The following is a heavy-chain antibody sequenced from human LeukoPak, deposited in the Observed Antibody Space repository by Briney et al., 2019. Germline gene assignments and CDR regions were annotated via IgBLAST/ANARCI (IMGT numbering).Heavy chain of an antibody. J-gene: IGHJ4*02. CDR1: RYTFSSYD. D-gene: IGHD3-22*01. CDR2: MNPNTGRT. V-gene: IGHV1-8*01. CDR3: ARVSQFPYYYSSGGYYYLGY. Sequence: ASVKVSCKASRYTFSSYDINWVRDAAGQGLEWMGCMNPNTGRTGSAQKFQGRLTMTMATSISTAYMELSSLRSDDTVVYYCARVSQFPYYYSSGGYYYLGYWGQGTPVTVSS.